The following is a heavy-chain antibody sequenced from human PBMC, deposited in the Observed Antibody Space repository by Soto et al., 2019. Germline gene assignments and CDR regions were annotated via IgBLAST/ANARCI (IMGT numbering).Heavy chain of an antibody. D-gene: IGHD6-6*01. Sequence: SETLSLTCTVSGGSISSGDYYWSWIRQPPGKGLEWIGYIYYSGSTYYNPSLKSRVTISVDTSKNQFSLKLSSVTAADTAVYYCARVFGSSSVFFDYWGQGTLVTVSS. CDR1: GGSISSGDYY. CDR3: ARVFGSSSVFFDY. V-gene: IGHV4-30-4*01. J-gene: IGHJ4*02. CDR2: IYYSGST.